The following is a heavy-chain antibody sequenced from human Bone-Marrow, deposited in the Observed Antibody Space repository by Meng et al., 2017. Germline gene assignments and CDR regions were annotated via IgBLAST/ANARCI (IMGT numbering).Heavy chain of an antibody. Sequence: GESLKISCAASGFTFSSYAMHWVRQAPGKGLEWVSSISSSSSYIYYADSVKGRFTISRDNAKNSLYLQMNSLRAEDTAVYYCAREDYYDSSGYWGAFDIWGQGTMVTVSS. J-gene: IGHJ3*02. D-gene: IGHD3-22*01. CDR1: GFTFSSYA. V-gene: IGHV3-21*01. CDR3: AREDYYDSSGYWGAFDI. CDR2: ISSSSSYI.